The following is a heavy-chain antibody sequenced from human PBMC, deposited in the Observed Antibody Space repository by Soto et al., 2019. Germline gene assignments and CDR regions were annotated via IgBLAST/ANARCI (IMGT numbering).Heavy chain of an antibody. CDR3: ARVFGVVTAIDY. J-gene: IGHJ4*02. Sequence: SVKVSCKASGYTFTGYYMHWVRQAPGQGLEWMGWINPNSGGTNYAQEFQGRVTMTRDTSISTAYMELSRLRSDDTAVYYCARVFGVVTAIDYWGQGTLVTVSS. CDR1: GYTFTGYY. V-gene: IGHV1-2*02. D-gene: IGHD3-3*01. CDR2: INPNSGGT.